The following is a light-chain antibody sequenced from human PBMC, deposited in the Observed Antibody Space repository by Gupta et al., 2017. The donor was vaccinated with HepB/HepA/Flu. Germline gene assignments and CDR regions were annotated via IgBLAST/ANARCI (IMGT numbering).Light chain of an antibody. J-gene: IGKJ2*01. CDR3: HQYYNTPGYT. V-gene: IGKV4-1*01. CDR2: WAS. CDR1: QSVLYTSNNKNY. Sequence: IVMTQSPDSLAVSLGERATINCKSSQSVLYTSNNKNYLSWYQQKPGQPPKLLIYWASTREAGVPDRFSGSGSGKDFTLTISSRQAEDVAVYYCHQYYNTPGYTFGQGTKLEIK.